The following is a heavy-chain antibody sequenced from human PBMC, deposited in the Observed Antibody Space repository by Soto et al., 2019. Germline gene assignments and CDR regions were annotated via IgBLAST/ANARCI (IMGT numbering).Heavy chain of an antibody. CDR3: ARAREVPAAVYYYYYYMNV. J-gene: IGHJ6*03. Sequence: GGSLRLSCAASGFTFSSYDMHWVRQATGKGLEWVSAIGTAGDTYYPGSVKGRFTISRENAKNSLYLQMNSLRAGDTAVYYCARAREVPAAVYYYYYYMNVWGKGTTVTVSS. D-gene: IGHD2-2*01. CDR2: IGTAGDT. CDR1: GFTFSSYD. V-gene: IGHV3-13*01.